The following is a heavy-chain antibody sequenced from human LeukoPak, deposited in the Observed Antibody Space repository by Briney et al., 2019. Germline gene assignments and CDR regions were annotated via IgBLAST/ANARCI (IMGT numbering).Heavy chain of an antibody. J-gene: IGHJ6*02. D-gene: IGHD3-10*01. CDR3: ARVRARTGYYGMDV. CDR2: ISSSGDST. V-gene: IGHV3-23*01. CDR1: GFTLSSYA. Sequence: GGSLRLSCAASGFTLSSYAMSWVRQAPGKGLEWVSAISSSGDSTYYADSVKGRFTISRDYSKNTLYLQMNSLRAEDTAVYYCARVRARTGYYGMDVWGQGTTVTVSS.